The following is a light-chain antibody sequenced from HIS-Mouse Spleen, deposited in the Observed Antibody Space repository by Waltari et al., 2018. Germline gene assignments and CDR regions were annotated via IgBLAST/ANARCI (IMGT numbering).Light chain of an antibody. V-gene: IGLV3-19*01. CDR2: GKN. CDR1: SLRSYY. CDR3: NSRDSSGNHVV. J-gene: IGLJ2*01. Sequence: SSELTQDPAVSVAFGQTVRITCQGDSLRSYYASWYQQKPGQAPVRVIYGKNNRPSGIPDQFSGSSSGNTASLTITGAQAEDEADYYCNSRDSSGNHVVFGGVTKLTVL.